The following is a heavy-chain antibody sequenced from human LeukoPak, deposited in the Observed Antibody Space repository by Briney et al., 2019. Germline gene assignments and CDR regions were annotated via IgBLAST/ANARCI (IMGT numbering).Heavy chain of an antibody. D-gene: IGHD2-2*01. CDR3: ARRQVSYCSSTSCPYYMDV. Sequence: GESLKISCKGSGYSFTTHWIGWVRQKPGKGLEWMGIIYPGDSDTRYSPSFQGQVTISADKSISTAYLQWSSLKASDTAMYYCARRQVSYCSSTSCPYYMDVWGKGTTVTVSS. CDR2: IYPGDSDT. J-gene: IGHJ6*03. V-gene: IGHV5-51*01. CDR1: GYSFTTHW.